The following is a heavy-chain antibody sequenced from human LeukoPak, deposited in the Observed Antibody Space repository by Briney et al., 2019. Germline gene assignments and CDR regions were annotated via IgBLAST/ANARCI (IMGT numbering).Heavy chain of an antibody. D-gene: IGHD2-15*01. CDR2: IIPIFGTA. J-gene: IGHJ3*02. Sequence: ASVKVSCKASGGTFSSYAISWVRQAPGQGLEWMGGIIPIFGTANYAQKFQGRVTITADESTSTAYMELSSLRSEDTAVYYCARDPGYCGGGSCSDAFDIWGQGAMVTVSS. CDR1: GGTFSSYA. V-gene: IGHV1-69*13. CDR3: ARDPGYCGGGSCSDAFDI.